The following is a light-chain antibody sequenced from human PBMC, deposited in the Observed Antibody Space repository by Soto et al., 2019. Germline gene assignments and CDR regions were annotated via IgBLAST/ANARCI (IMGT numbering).Light chain of an antibody. CDR1: QSVSSY. CDR3: QQRRNWPRFT. J-gene: IGKJ3*01. Sequence: EIVLTQSPATLSLSPGERATLSCRASQSVSSYLAWYQQKPGQAPRLLIYDASNRATGIPARFSGCGSGTDFTLTISSLEPEDFAVYYCQQRRNWPRFTFGPGTKVDIK. CDR2: DAS. V-gene: IGKV3-11*01.